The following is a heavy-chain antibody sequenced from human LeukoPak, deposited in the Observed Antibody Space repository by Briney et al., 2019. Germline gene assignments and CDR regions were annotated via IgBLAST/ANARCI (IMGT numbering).Heavy chain of an antibody. Sequence: PLLTLALMCDVSRGFIRSYYWRWMRQPTRKGLEWIGYIYYSGSTNYNPSLKSRVTISVDTSKNQFSLKLSSVTAADTAVYYCAGRGYSYGYDYWGQGTLVTVSS. CDR3: AGRGYSYGYDY. V-gene: IGHV4-59*01. CDR2: IYYSGST. J-gene: IGHJ4*02. D-gene: IGHD5-18*01. CDR1: RGFIRSYY.